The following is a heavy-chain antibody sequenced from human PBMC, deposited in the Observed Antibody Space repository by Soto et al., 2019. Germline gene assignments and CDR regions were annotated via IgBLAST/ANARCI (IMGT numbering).Heavy chain of an antibody. Sequence: SETLSLTCAVYGGSFSGHSWTWIRQSPGKGLEWIGDINHSGRVNYSPSLKSRVTISLDTSKDQFSLTLSAVTAADTAMYYCSTRAYDTNGYYRFDPWGQGTLVTVSS. V-gene: IGHV4-34*01. J-gene: IGHJ5*01. CDR1: GGSFSGHS. D-gene: IGHD3-22*01. CDR3: STRAYDTNGYYRFDP. CDR2: INHSGRV.